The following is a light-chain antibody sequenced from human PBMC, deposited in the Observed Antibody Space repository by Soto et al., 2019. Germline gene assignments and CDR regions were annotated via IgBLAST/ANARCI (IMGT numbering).Light chain of an antibody. J-gene: IGKJ2*01. CDR2: KAS. V-gene: IGKV1-5*03. CDR3: QHYSSYPHT. CDR1: QTIDTW. Sequence: DIQMTQSPSTLSASVGDRVTITCRASQTIDTWLAWYQQRPGKAPKLLIYKASSLEGGVPSRFSGSESGTEFTLTISSLQPDDAATYYCQHYSSYPHTFGQGTKLEIK.